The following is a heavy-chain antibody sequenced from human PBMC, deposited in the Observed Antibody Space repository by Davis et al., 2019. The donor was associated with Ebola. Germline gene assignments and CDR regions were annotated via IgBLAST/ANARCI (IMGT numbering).Heavy chain of an antibody. V-gene: IGHV3-74*01. CDR1: GFTSSSYW. CDR2: IKSDGSST. J-gene: IGHJ4*02. D-gene: IGHD3-22*01. Sequence: GESLKISCVASGFTSSSYWMHWVRQAPGKGLVWVSLIKSDGSSTRYADSVKGRFTISRDNAKNTLYLQMNSLRPEDTAVYYCAGSMIVVAPPDYWGQGTLVTVSS. CDR3: AGSMIVVAPPDY.